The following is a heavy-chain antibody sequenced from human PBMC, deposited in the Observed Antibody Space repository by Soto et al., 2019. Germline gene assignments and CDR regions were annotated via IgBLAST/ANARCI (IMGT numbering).Heavy chain of an antibody. Sequence: GASVKVSCKASGYTFTSYGISWVRQAPGQGLEWMGWISAYNGNTNYAQKLQGRVTMTTDTSTSTAYMELRSLRSDDTAVYYCARGVTRRQWLVPVRYYGMDGWGQGTTVTVSS. CDR3: ARGVTRRQWLVPVRYYGMDG. J-gene: IGHJ6*02. CDR2: ISAYNGNT. V-gene: IGHV1-18*01. CDR1: GYTFTSYG. D-gene: IGHD6-19*01.